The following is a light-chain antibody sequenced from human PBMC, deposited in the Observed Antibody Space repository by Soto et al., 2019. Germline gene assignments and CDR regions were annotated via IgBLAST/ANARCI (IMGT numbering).Light chain of an antibody. CDR1: QYINTR. CDR3: HQRQSWPRT. Sequence: EIVLTQSPATLSSFPGDRVTLSCRASQYINTRLAWYQHRPGQAPRLLIYQTSLRAAGIPARFSASGSGTDFTLTISDVQPEDCALDDCHQRQSWPRTFGQGNKVDI. V-gene: IGKV3-11*01. CDR2: QTS. J-gene: IGKJ1*01.